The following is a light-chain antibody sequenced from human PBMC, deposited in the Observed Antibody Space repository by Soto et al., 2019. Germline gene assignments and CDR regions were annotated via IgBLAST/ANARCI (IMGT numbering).Light chain of an antibody. CDR2: GAS. CDR1: QSVSSSS. CDR3: QQYGGSPRT. J-gene: IGKJ1*01. Sequence: EIVLTQCPGTLSLSQGERATLSCRSSQSVSSSSLAWYQHKRGQAPRLLIHGASSRATGIPDRFSGSGSGTDFTLTISRLEPEDFAVYYCQQYGGSPRTFGQGTNVAIK. V-gene: IGKV3-20*01.